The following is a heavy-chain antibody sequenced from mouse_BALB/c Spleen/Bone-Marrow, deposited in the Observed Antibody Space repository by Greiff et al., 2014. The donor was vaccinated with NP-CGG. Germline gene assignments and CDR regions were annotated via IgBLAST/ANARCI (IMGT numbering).Heavy chain of an antibody. J-gene: IGHJ3*01. CDR1: GYTFTEYR. Sequence: EVQLQQSGPELVKPGASVKISCKASGYTFTEYRMHWVKQSHGNSLEWIGGIYPNNGDTTYNQKFKGKATLTVDKSSSTAYMELRSLTSEDSAVYYCASHWFAYWGQGTLVTVSA. CDR3: ASHWFAY. V-gene: IGHV1-18*01. CDR2: IYPNNGDT.